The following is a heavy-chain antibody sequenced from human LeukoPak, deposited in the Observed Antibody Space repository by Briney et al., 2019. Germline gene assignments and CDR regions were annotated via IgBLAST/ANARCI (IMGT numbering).Heavy chain of an antibody. J-gene: IGHJ4*02. CDR3: ARALSGYASSLGY. CDR2: IYSGGTT. CDR1: GFTVSGNY. D-gene: IGHD6-6*01. V-gene: IGHV3-53*01. Sequence: GGSLRLSCAVSGFTVSGNYMSWVRQAPGKGLEWVSLIYSGGTTYYTDSVRGRFSISRDNAKNTLYLQMNSLRAEDTAVYYCARALSGYASSLGYWGQGTLVTVSA.